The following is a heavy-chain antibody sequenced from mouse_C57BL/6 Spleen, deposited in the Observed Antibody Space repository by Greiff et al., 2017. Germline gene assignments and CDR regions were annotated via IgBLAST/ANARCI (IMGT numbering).Heavy chain of an antibody. CDR1: GFNIKNTY. J-gene: IGHJ1*03. CDR2: IEPANGNT. Sequence: EVMLVESVAELVRPGASVKLSCTASGFNIKNTYMHWVKQRPEQGLEWIGRIEPANGNTKYAPKFQGKATITADTSSNTAYLQLSSLTSEDTAIYYGARSDGNYAYWYCYVWGTGTTVTVSS. CDR3: ARSDGNYAYWYCYV. D-gene: IGHD2-1*01. V-gene: IGHV14-3*01.